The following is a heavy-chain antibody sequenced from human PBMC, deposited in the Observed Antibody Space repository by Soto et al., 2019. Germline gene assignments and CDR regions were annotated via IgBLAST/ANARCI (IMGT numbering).Heavy chain of an antibody. V-gene: IGHV3-30*03. Sequence: QVQLVESGGGVVQPGRALRLSCAASGFSFNTSGMHWVRQAPGKGLEWVAVIAFDGSQEFYGDSVRGRVTISRDNSKNTLFLQMKSLTPEDTAGYYCATKVRVTNYLYYGMDVWGQGTTVTVSS. CDR3: ATKVRVTNYLYYGMDV. D-gene: IGHD2-21*02. CDR1: GFSFNTSG. CDR2: IAFDGSQE. J-gene: IGHJ6*02.